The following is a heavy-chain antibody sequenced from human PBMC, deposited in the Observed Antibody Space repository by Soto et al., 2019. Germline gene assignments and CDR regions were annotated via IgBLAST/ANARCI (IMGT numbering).Heavy chain of an antibody. V-gene: IGHV4-59*01. D-gene: IGHD3-16*01. CDR2: IYYSRNT. CDR3: GRMGDSLFVGFDH. Sequence: SETLSLTCTVSGGSISGYYWSWVRQSPGKGLEWIGYIYYSRNTNYNPSLKSRVTISVDRSKNQFSLKVNSVTAADKAVDYCGRMGDSLFVGFDHWGKENLVTVSS. J-gene: IGHJ4*01. CDR1: GGSISGYY.